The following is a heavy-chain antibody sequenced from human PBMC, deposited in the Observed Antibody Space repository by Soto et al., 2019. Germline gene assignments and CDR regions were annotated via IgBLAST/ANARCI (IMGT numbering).Heavy chain of an antibody. J-gene: IGHJ6*02. CDR2: INHSGST. V-gene: IGHV4-34*01. D-gene: IGHD3-9*01. CDR1: GASFSGYY. Sequence: SETLSLTCAVYGASFSGYYWSWIRQPPGKGLEWIGEINHSGSTNYNPSLKSRVTISVDTSKNQFSLKLSSVTAADTAVYYCARVRYDILTGKVYGMDVWGQGTTVT. CDR3: ARVRYDILTGKVYGMDV.